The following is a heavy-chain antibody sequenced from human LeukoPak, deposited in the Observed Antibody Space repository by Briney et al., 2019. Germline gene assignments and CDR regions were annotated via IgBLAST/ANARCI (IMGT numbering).Heavy chain of an antibody. D-gene: IGHD1-7*01. V-gene: IGHV3-21*01. CDR2: VTSNNAI. CDR1: GFSSLSYS. CDR3: AKSLTRNWNYDAFRI. J-gene: IGHJ3*02. Sequence: GGSLRLSCSASGFSSLSYSKTWGRQAPGKGLEWVSSVTSNNAIYYADSVKGRITLYRDNAKNSLYLQMNSLRAEETAVYYCAKSLTRNWNYDAFRIWGQGTMVTVSS.